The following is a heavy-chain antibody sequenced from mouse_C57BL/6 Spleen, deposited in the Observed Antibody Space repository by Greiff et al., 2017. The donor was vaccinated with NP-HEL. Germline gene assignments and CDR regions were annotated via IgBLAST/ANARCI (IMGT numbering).Heavy chain of an antibody. CDR2: INPNNGGT. CDR3: ARSRRGSSVYYAMDY. V-gene: IGHV1-26*01. Sequence: VQLQQSGPELVKPGASVKISCKASGYTFTDYYMNWVKQSHGKSLEWIGDINPNNGGTSYNQKFKGKATLTVDKSSSTAYMELRSLTSEDSAVYYCARSRRGSSVYYAMDYWGQGTSVTVSS. CDR1: GYTFTDYY. J-gene: IGHJ4*01. D-gene: IGHD1-1*01.